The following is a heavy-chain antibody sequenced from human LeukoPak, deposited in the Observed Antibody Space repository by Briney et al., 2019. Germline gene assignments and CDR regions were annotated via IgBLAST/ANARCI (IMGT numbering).Heavy chain of an antibody. CDR1: GYTFTSYD. V-gene: IGHV1-8*01. D-gene: IGHD2-2*01. CDR3: ARGPFELVVVPAARYYLYDYVMDV. Sequence: ASVKVSCKASGYTFTSYDFNWVRQATGQRPEWMGWMSPNSGNTGYAQKFRGRVTMTRNTSISTAYMELSSLRSEDTAVYYCARGPFELVVVPAARYYLYDYVMDVWVQGTTVTVSS. CDR2: MSPNSGNT. J-gene: IGHJ6*02.